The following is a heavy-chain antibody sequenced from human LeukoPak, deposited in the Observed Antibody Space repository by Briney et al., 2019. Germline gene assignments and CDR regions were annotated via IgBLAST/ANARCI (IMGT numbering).Heavy chain of an antibody. J-gene: IGHJ4*02. D-gene: IGHD2-2*02. CDR1: GYTFTGYY. CDR2: INPNSGGT. CDR3: ARGVGLYCSSTSCDKGFDY. V-gene: IGHV1-2*02. Sequence: ASVKVSCKASGYTFTGYYMHWVRQAPGQGLEWMGWINPNSGGTNYAQKFQGRVTITRNTSISTAYMELSSLRSEDTAVYYCARGVGLYCSSTSCDKGFDYWGQGTLVTVSS.